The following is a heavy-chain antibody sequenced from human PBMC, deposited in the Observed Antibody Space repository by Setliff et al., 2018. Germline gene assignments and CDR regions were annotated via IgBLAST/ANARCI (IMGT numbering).Heavy chain of an antibody. D-gene: IGHD3-3*01. CDR2: FHTGGST. CDR1: GDSISSGSYY. Sequence: SETLSLTCTVSGDSISSGSYYWTWIRQPAGKGLEWIGHFHTGGSTNYNRSLRSRVSISVDTSKNQFSLKLSSVTAADTAVYYCARESDDFWSGYYFDSWGQGTLVTVSS. V-gene: IGHV4-61*09. CDR3: ARESDDFWSGYYFDS. J-gene: IGHJ4*02.